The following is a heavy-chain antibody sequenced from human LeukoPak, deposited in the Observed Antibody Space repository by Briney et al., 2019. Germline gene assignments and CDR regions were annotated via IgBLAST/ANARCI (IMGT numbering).Heavy chain of an antibody. Sequence: GGSLRLSCAASGFTFSNFAMTWVRQAPGKGPEWVSYISGSSRTIYYADSVKGRFTISRDNAKNSLYLQMNSLRDEDTAVYYCAREDYGDYYFDYWGQGTLVTVSS. V-gene: IGHV3-48*02. CDR3: AREDYGDYYFDY. J-gene: IGHJ4*02. D-gene: IGHD4-17*01. CDR2: ISGSSRTI. CDR1: GFTFSNFA.